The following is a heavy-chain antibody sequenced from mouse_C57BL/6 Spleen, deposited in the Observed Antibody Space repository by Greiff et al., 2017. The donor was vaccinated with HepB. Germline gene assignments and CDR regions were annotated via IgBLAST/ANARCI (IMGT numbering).Heavy chain of an antibody. CDR3: QSYYSNYYVDY. CDR1: GFNIKDYY. CDR2: IDPEDGDT. V-gene: IGHV14-1*01. Sequence: VQLQQSGAELVRPGASVKLSCTASGFNIKDYYMHWVKQRPEQGLEWIGRIDPEDGDTEYAPKFQGKATMTADTSSNTAYLQLSSLTSEDTAVYYCQSYYSNYYVDYWGQGTTLTVSS. D-gene: IGHD2-5*01. J-gene: IGHJ2*01.